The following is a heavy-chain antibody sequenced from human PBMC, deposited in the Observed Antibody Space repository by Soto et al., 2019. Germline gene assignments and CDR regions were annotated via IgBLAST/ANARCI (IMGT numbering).Heavy chain of an antibody. D-gene: IGHD6-6*01. CDR3: AREFFWRSSSSPTYYYYLDV. CDR2: IYYNGTT. Sequence: SETLSLTCTVSGGSVISYHWTWIRQSPGKGLEWIGYIYYNGTTDYNPSLKSRVTISVSTSKRQFSLRLTSVTAADTAVYYCAREFFWRSSSSPTYYYYLDVWGKGTTVTVSS. CDR1: GGSVISYH. J-gene: IGHJ6*03. V-gene: IGHV4-59*02.